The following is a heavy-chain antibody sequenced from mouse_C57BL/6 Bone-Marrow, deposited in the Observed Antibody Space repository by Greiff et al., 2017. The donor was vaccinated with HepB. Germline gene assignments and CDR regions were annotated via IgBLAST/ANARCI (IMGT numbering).Heavy chain of an antibody. CDR1: GFTFSDFY. CDR2: SRNKANDYTT. CDR3: ARAYDYDGYFDV. V-gene: IGHV7-1*01. Sequence: EVKLMESGGGLVQSGRSLRLSCATSGFTFSDFYMEWVRQAPGKGLEWIAASRNKANDYTTEYSASVKGRFIVSRDTSQSILYLQMNALRAEDTAIYYCARAYDYDGYFDVWGTGTTVTVSS. J-gene: IGHJ1*03. D-gene: IGHD2-4*01.